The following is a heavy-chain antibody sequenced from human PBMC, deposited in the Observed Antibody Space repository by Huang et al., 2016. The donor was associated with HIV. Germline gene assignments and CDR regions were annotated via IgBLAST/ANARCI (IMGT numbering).Heavy chain of an antibody. V-gene: IGHV4-34*02. CDR3: ARGFNYYASDNLGVYYFDS. CDR1: GGAFRGSS. Sequence: QVQLKQWGAGLLKPSETLSLTCAVYGGAFRGSSWTWIRQFPEKGLEWIGDINHNGKNIYNPSLSAPVTISTATPKNHFSLHLTSVTAADTALYYCARGFNYYASDNLGVYYFDSWGLGTLVTVSP. D-gene: IGHD3-10*01. J-gene: IGHJ4*02. CDR2: INHNGKN.